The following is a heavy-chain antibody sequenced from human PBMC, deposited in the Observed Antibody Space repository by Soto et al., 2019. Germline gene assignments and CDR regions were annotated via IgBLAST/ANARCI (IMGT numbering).Heavy chain of an antibody. CDR1: GYTLTELS. J-gene: IGHJ4*01. V-gene: IGHV1-24*01. Sequence: ASVKVSCKVSGYTLTELSMHWARQAPGKGLEWMGGFDPEDGETIYAQKFQGRVTMTEDTSTDTAYMELSSLRSEDTAVYYCATIPRIAVAGAEGLLGYWGQGTLVTVSS. D-gene: IGHD6-19*01. CDR3: ATIPRIAVAGAEGLLGY. CDR2: FDPEDGET.